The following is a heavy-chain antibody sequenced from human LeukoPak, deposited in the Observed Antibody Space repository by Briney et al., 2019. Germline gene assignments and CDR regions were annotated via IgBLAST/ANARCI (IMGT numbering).Heavy chain of an antibody. CDR2: ISAYNGNT. CDR3: ARDLAVPAAMGRAWFDP. Sequence: ASVKVSCKASGYTFTSYGISWVRQAPEQGLEWMGWISAYNGNTNYAQKLQGRVTMTTDTSTSTAYMELRSLRSDDTAVYYCARDLAVPAAMGRAWFDPWGQGTLVTVSS. CDR1: GYTFTSYG. D-gene: IGHD2-2*01. V-gene: IGHV1-18*04. J-gene: IGHJ5*02.